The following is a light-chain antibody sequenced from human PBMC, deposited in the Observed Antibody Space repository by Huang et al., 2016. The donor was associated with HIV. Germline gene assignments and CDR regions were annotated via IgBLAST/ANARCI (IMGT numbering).Light chain of an antibody. CDR1: QSVNTF. J-gene: IGKJ4*01. CDR2: DAA. Sequence: EIVLTQSPATLSLSPGERATLSCRASQSVNTFLAWYQQKPGKAPRLLIYDAANRATGIPARFSGSGSGTDFTLTISSLEPEDFAVYYCRQRSNRPLTFGGGTKVEIK. V-gene: IGKV3-11*01. CDR3: RQRSNRPLT.